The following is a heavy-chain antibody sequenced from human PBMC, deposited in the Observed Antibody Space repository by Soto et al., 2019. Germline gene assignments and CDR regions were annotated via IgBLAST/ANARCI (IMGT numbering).Heavy chain of an antibody. CDR1: GFTFSSYA. D-gene: IGHD4-17*01. CDR3: AKDPTYDYGYFDS. Sequence: LRLSCAASGFTFSSYAMNWVRQAPGKGLEWVSTIRTSVGDTYYAASVKGRFTISRDNSKSTVYLHLNSLRAEDTAIYYCAKDPTYDYGYFDSWGQGTLVTVS. J-gene: IGHJ4*02. CDR2: IRTSVGDT. V-gene: IGHV3-23*01.